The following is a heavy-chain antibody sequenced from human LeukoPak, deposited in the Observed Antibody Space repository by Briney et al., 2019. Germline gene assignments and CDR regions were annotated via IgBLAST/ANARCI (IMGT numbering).Heavy chain of an antibody. D-gene: IGHD3-22*01. Sequence: SQTLSLTCTVSGGSINNGAYYWTWIRHHPGKGLEWIGYIYYSGETYYNPSLKSRVTISVDTSKNQFSLRLSSVTAADAAVYFCGTYDSSGHFAMDVRGQGTTVTVSS. CDR3: GTYDSSGHFAMDV. CDR2: IYYSGET. J-gene: IGHJ6*02. V-gene: IGHV4-31*03. CDR1: GGSINNGAYY.